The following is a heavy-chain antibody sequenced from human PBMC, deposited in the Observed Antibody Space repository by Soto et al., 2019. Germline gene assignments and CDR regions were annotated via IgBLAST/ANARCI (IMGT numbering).Heavy chain of an antibody. CDR3: ARGGIVLMVYALYYYYGMDV. CDR1: GGSISSGDYY. D-gene: IGHD2-8*01. CDR2: IYYSGST. Sequence: SETPSLTCTVSGGSISSGDYYWSWIRQPPGKGLEWIGYIYYSGSTYYNPSLKSRVTISVDTSKNQFSLKLSSVTAADTAVYYCARGGIVLMVYALYYYYGMDVWGQGTTVTVSS. V-gene: IGHV4-30-4*01. J-gene: IGHJ6*02.